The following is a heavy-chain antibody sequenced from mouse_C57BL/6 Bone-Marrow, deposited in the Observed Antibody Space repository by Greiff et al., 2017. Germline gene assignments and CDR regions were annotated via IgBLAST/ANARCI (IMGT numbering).Heavy chain of an antibody. CDR2: ISSGGSYI. V-gene: IGHV5-6*01. D-gene: IGHD1-1*01. CDR3: ARNYYGPYWYFDV. J-gene: IGHJ1*03. Sequence: EVMLVESGGDLVKPGGSLKLSCAASGFTFSSYGMSWVRQTPDKRLEWVATISSGGSYIYYPDSVKGRFTISRDNAKNTLDLRMGSLKSEDTAMYYCARNYYGPYWYFDVWGTGTTVTVSS. CDR1: GFTFSSYG.